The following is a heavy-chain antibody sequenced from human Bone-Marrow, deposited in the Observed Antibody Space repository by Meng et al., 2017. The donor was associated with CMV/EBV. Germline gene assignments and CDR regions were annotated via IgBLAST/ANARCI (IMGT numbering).Heavy chain of an antibody. CDR3: AKGFDVVVVAATPGY. J-gene: IGHJ4*02. D-gene: IGHD2-15*01. CDR1: GFTFSSYA. CDR2: ISGSGGST. Sequence: LSLTCAASGFTFSSYAMSWVRQAPGKGLEWVSAISGSGGSTYYAEPVKGRFTISRDNSKNTLYLQMNSLRAEDTAVYYCAKGFDVVVVAATPGYWGQGTLVTVSS. V-gene: IGHV3-23*01.